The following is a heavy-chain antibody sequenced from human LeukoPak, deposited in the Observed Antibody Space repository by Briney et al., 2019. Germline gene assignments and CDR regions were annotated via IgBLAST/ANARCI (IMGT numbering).Heavy chain of an antibody. CDR2: IYHSGST. D-gene: IGHD6-13*01. J-gene: IGHJ5*02. CDR3: VRISSSWQKHDP. Sequence: SETLSLTCTVSGYSISSGYYWGWIRQPPGKGLEWIGSIYHSGSTYYNPSLKSRVTISVDTSKNQFSLKLSSVTAADTAVCYCVRISSSWQKHDPWGQGTLVTVSS. CDR1: GYSISSGYY. V-gene: IGHV4-38-2*02.